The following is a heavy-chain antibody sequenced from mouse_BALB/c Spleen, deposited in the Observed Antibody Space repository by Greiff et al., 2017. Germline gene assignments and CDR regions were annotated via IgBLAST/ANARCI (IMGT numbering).Heavy chain of an antibody. CDR1: GYSITSDYA. CDR3: ARRGGPYYYAMDY. J-gene: IGHJ4*01. Sequence: VQLQQSGPGLVKPSQSLSLTCTVTGYSITSDYAWNWIRQFPGNKLEWMGYISYSGSTSYNPSLKSRISITRDTSKNQFFLQLNSVTTEDTATYYCARRGGPYYYAMDYWGQGTSVTVSS. CDR2: ISYSGST. V-gene: IGHV3-2*02.